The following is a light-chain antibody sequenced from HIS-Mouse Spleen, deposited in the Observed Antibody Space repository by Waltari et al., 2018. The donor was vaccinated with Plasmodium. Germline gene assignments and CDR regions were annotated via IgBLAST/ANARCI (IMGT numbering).Light chain of an antibody. CDR1: ALPKQY. Sequence: SYELTQPPSVPVSPGQTARITCSGDALPKQYASWYQQQPGQAPVLVIYKDSERPSGIPERFSGSSSGTTVTLTISGVQAEDEADYYCQSADSSGTPNWVFGGGTKLTVL. J-gene: IGLJ3*02. CDR2: KDS. CDR3: QSADSSGTPNWV. V-gene: IGLV3-25*03.